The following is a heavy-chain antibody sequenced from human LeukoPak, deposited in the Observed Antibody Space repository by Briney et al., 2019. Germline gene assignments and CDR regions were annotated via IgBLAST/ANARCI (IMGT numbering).Heavy chain of an antibody. D-gene: IGHD3-22*01. CDR3: VRLMVIGNWDWYFDL. CDR1: GGSFSGYY. J-gene: IGHJ2*01. V-gene: IGHV4-34*01. CDR2: INHSGST. Sequence: SETLSLTCAVYGGSFSGYYWSWIRQPPGKGLEWIGEINHSGSTNYNPSLESRVTVSVDTSSDQFSLNLRSVTAADTAVYYCVRLMVIGNWDWYFDLWGRGTLVTVSP.